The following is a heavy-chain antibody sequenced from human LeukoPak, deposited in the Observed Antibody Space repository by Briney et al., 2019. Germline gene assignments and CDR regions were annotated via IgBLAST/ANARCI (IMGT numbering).Heavy chain of an antibody. CDR1: GFTFSGSA. V-gene: IGHV3-23*01. Sequence: GGSLRLSCAASGFTFSGSAMSWVRQAPGKGLEWVSAISNNGGYTYYADSVRGRFTISRDNSKSTLCLQMNSLRAEDTAVYYCAKQLGYCSDGSCYFPYWGQGTLVTVSS. D-gene: IGHD2-15*01. CDR3: AKQLGYCSDGSCYFPY. CDR2: ISNNGGYT. J-gene: IGHJ4*02.